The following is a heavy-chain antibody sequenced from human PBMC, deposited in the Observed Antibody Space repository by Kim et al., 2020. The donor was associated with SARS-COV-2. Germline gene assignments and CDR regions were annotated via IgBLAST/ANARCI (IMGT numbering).Heavy chain of an antibody. CDR3: ARRYDFIGPETGWFDP. CDR1: GYSFTSYW. D-gene: IGHD3-3*01. J-gene: IGHJ5*02. V-gene: IGHV5-51*01. CDR2: IYPGDSDT. Sequence: GESLKISCKGSGYSFTSYWIGWVRQMPGKGLEWMGIIYPGDSDTRYSPSFQGQVTISADKSISTAYLQWSSLKASDTAMYYCARRYDFIGPETGWFDPWGQGTLVTVSS.